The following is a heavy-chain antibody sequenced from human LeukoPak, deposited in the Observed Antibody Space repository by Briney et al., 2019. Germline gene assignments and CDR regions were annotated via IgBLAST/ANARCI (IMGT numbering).Heavy chain of an antibody. J-gene: IGHJ6*03. D-gene: IGHD3-22*01. CDR1: GFTFDDYA. V-gene: IGHV3-9*01. CDR2: ISWNSGSI. Sequence: AGGSLRLSCAASGFTFDDYAMHWVRHAPGKGLEWVSGISWNSGSIGYADSVKGRFTISRDNAKNSLYLQMNSLTAEDTALYYCARPSGYRPYFYYYYYIDVWGKGTTVTVSS. CDR3: ARPSGYRPYFYYYYYIDV.